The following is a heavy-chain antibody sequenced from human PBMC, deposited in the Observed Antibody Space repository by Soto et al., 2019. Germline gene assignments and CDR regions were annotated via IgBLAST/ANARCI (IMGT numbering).Heavy chain of an antibody. J-gene: IGHJ3*02. Sequence: EVQLVESGGGLVQPGRSLGLSCAASGFTYDDYAMHWVRQAPGKGLEWVSGISWNSGSIGYADSVKGRFTISRDNAKNSLYLQMNSLRAEDTASYYCAKDRGERASSGAFDIWGQGTMVTVSS. CDR1: GFTYDDYA. V-gene: IGHV3-9*01. CDR3: AKDRGERASSGAFDI. CDR2: ISWNSGSI. D-gene: IGHD1-26*01.